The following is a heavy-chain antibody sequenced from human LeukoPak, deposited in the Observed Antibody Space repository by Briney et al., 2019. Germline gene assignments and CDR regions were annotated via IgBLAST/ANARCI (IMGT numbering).Heavy chain of an antibody. CDR1: GFTFTSSA. D-gene: IGHD3-16*02. Sequence: SVKVSCKASGFTFTSSAVQWVRQARGQHLEWIGWIVVGSGNTNYAQKFQERVTITRDMSTSTAYMELSSLRSEDTAVYYCARSLGELSFHFDYWGQGTLVTVSS. V-gene: IGHV1-58*01. J-gene: IGHJ4*02. CDR2: IVVGSGNT. CDR3: ARSLGELSFHFDY.